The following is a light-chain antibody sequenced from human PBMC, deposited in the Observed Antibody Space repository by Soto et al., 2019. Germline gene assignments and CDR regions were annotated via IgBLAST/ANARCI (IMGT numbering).Light chain of an antibody. CDR1: QDISHY. CDR3: QQAYTFHRT. CDR2: GAS. J-gene: IGKJ1*01. Sequence: DIQVTQSPSCVSASVGDRGTITCRASQDISHYLAWYQQKPGKAPKLLIYGASSLQSGVPSRFSGSGSGTDFTLTISSLQPEDFATFYCQQAYTFHRTFGQGTKVDIK. V-gene: IGKV1D-12*01.